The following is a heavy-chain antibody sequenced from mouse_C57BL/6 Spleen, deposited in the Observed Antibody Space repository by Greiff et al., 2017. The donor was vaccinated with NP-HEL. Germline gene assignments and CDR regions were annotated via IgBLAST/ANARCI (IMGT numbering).Heavy chain of an antibody. CDR3: ARKGGPYYAMDY. V-gene: IGHV1-50*01. CDR2: IDPSDSYT. CDR1: GYTFTSYW. Sequence: VQLQQPGAELVKPGASVKLSCKASGYTFTSYWMQWVKQRPGQGLEWIGEIDPSDSYTNYNQKFKGKATLTVDTSSSTAYMQLSSLTSEDSAVYYCARKGGPYYAMDYWGQGTSVTVSS. J-gene: IGHJ4*01.